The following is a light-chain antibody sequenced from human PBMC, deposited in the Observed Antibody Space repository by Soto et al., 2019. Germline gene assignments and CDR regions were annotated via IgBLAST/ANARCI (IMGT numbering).Light chain of an antibody. V-gene: IGKV3-11*01. J-gene: IGKJ2*01. Sequence: EIVLTQSPATLSLSPGERATLSCRASPSVSSYLAWYQQKPGQAPRLLIYDASNRSTVIPARFSGSGSGTDFTLASSSLEPEDFAVYYCQQRSNWPPYTFGQGTKLEIK. CDR2: DAS. CDR1: PSVSSY. CDR3: QQRSNWPPYT.